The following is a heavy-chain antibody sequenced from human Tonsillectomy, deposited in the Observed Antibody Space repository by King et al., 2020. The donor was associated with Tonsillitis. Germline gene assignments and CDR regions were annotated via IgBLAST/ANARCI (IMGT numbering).Heavy chain of an antibody. Sequence: VQLVESGAEVKKSGESLKISCKGSGYSFTSFWIAWVRQMPGKGLEWMGIIYPGDSDTRYSPSFQGQVTISADKSISTAYLQWSSLKASDTAIYYCARHPYCGGDCYDYGMDVWGQGTTVTVSS. CDR3: ARHPYCGGDCYDYGMDV. V-gene: IGHV5-51*01. CDR2: IYPGDSDT. J-gene: IGHJ6*02. CDR1: GYSFTSFW. D-gene: IGHD2-21*01.